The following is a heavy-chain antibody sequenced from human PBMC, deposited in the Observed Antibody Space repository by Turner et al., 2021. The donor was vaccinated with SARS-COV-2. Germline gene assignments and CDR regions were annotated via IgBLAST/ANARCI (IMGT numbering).Heavy chain of an antibody. V-gene: IGHV4-39*01. Sequence: QLQLQESGPGLVKASETLSLTCTVSGASIGRSRNYWGWIRQPPGKGLEWIGSIKYSGRTYYKSSLKSRVTISVDTSKNQISLKLSTVTAADTAKYYCARHDSRITNIIVVPRNWFDPWGQGTLVTVSS. D-gene: IGHD3-22*01. CDR1: GASIGRSRNY. CDR3: ARHDSRITNIIVVPRNWFDP. J-gene: IGHJ5*02. CDR2: IKYSGRT.